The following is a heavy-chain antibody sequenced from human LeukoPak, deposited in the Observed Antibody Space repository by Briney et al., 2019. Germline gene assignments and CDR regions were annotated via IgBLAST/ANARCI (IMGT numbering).Heavy chain of an antibody. CDR3: ARGVGDGYNARGVFDY. V-gene: IGHV4-34*01. CDR2: INHSGST. CDR1: GGYY. J-gene: IGHJ4*02. D-gene: IGHD5-24*01. Sequence: SETLSLTCAVYGGYYWSWIRQPPGKGLEWIGEINHSGSTNYNPSLKSRVTISVDTSKNQFSLKLSSVTAADTAVYYCARGVGDGYNARGVFDYWGQGTLVTVSS.